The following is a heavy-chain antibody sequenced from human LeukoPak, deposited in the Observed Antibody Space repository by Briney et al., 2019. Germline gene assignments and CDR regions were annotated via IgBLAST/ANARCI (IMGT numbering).Heavy chain of an antibody. J-gene: IGHJ4*02. CDR1: GYTFSSYA. Sequence: ASVKVSCKASGYTFSSYAISWVRQAPGQGLEWMGGIIPIFGTANYAQKFQGKVTITTDESTSTAYMELSSLRSEDTAVYYCARGITGDDFWSGIFDYWGQGTLVTVSS. CDR2: IIPIFGTA. CDR3: ARGITGDDFWSGIFDY. V-gene: IGHV1-69*05. D-gene: IGHD3-3*01.